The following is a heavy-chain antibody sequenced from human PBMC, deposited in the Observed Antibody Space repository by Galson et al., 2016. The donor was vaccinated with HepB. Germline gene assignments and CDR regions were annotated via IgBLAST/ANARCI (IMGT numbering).Heavy chain of an antibody. Sequence: LSLTCTVSGGSISSSSYYWGWIRQPPGKGLEWIGSIYYSGSTYYNPSLKSRVTISVDMSKNQFSLKLSSVTAADTAVYYCAQLGVYSSSSHYWGQGTLVTVSS. D-gene: IGHD6-6*01. V-gene: IGHV4-39*07. CDR3: AQLGVYSSSSHY. J-gene: IGHJ4*02. CDR1: GGSISSSSYY. CDR2: IYYSGST.